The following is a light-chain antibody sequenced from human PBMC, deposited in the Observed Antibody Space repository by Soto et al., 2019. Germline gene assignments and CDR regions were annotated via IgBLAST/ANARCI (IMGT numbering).Light chain of an antibody. V-gene: IGKV1-39*01. J-gene: IGKJ5*01. Sequence: DIQMPQTHSSLSASVGDRVTIACRASQYIASYLNWYQLKPGRAPKLLIHAASILQSGAPSRFSGGGSGTDFTLTINNLQPEDCATYYCQQSYSSLIPFGQGTRLEIK. CDR3: QQSYSSLIP. CDR1: QYIASY. CDR2: AAS.